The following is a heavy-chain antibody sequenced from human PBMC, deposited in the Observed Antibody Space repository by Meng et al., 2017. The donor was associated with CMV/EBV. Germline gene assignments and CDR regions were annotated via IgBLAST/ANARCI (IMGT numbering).Heavy chain of an antibody. V-gene: IGHV1-69*10. CDR1: GGTFTKYV. Sequence: SVKVSCKTLGGTFTKYVISWVRQAPGQGLEWMGGIIPLLGTANYAQKFQGRVTITADKSTSTAYMELNSLRSEDTAVYYCARDLPIFGVVIHAFDLWGQGTMVT. CDR2: IIPLLGTA. J-gene: IGHJ3*01. D-gene: IGHD3-3*01. CDR3: ARDLPIFGVVIHAFDL.